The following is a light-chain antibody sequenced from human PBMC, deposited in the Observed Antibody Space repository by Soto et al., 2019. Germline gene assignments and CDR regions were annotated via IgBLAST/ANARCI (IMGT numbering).Light chain of an antibody. CDR1: SSDVGGYNY. CDR2: EVS. CDR3: SSYTSSSTYV. J-gene: IGLJ1*01. Sequence: QSVLTQPASVSGSPGQSITISCTGTSSDVGGYNYVSWSQQHPGKAPQLMIYEVSNRPSGVSNRFSGSKSGNTASLTISVLQAEDEADYYCSSYTSSSTYVFGTGTKLTV. V-gene: IGLV2-14*01.